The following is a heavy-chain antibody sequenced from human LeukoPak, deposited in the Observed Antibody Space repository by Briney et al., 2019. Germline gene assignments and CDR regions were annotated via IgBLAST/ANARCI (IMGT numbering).Heavy chain of an antibody. Sequence: SETLSLTCAVYGGSFSGYYWSWIRQPPGKGLEWIGSIYYSGSTYYNPSLKSRVTISVDTSKNQFSLKLSSVTAADTAVYYCARDYYDSSGTLSPSLDYWGQGTLVTVSS. D-gene: IGHD3-22*01. CDR3: ARDYYDSSGTLSPSLDY. CDR2: IYYSGST. J-gene: IGHJ4*02. CDR1: GGSFSGYY. V-gene: IGHV4-34*01.